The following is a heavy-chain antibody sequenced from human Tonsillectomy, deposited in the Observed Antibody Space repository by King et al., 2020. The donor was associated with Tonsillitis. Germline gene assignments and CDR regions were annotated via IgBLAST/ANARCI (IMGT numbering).Heavy chain of an antibody. V-gene: IGHV4-39*01. CDR1: GGSFSSSSYY. D-gene: IGHD1-26*01. CDR2: IYYTGNT. J-gene: IGHJ4*02. Sequence: QLQESGPGLVKPSETLSLTCTVSGGSFSSSSYYWGWIRQPPGKGLEWIGSIYYTGNTYDNPSLKSRVTISVDTSKNQFSLKVSSVTAADTAVYYCARREGPFDYWGQGTLVTVSS. CDR3: ARREGPFDY.